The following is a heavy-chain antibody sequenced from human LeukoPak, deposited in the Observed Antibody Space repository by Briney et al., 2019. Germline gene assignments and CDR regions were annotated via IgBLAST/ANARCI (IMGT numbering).Heavy chain of an antibody. CDR2: INPNSGGT. Sequence: ASVKVSCKASGYTFTGYYMHWVRQAPGQGLEWMGWINPNSGGTNYAQKFQGRVTMTEDTSTDTAYMELSSLRSEDTAVYYCATAYYDYVWGSYRYDYWGQGTLVTVSS. J-gene: IGHJ4*02. V-gene: IGHV1-2*02. CDR3: ATAYYDYVWGSYRYDY. CDR1: GYTFTGYY. D-gene: IGHD3-16*02.